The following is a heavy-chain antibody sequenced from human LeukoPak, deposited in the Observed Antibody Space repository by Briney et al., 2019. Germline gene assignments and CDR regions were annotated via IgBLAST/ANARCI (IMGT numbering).Heavy chain of an antibody. J-gene: IGHJ4*02. V-gene: IGHV3-53*01. Sequence: PGGPLRLSCAASGFTVSSSYMSWVRQAPGKGLEWVSVIYSGGSTYYADSVKGRFTISRDNSKNSLYLQMNSLRAEDTAVYYCAKDPNSRLPYFDYWGQGTLVTVSS. D-gene: IGHD2/OR15-2a*01. CDR3: AKDPNSRLPYFDY. CDR2: IYSGGST. CDR1: GFTVSSSY.